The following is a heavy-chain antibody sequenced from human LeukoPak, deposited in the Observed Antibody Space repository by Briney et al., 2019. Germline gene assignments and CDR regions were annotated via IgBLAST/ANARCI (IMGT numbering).Heavy chain of an antibody. CDR2: IYYSGST. J-gene: IGHJ4*02. CDR1: GGSISSSSYY. CDR3: ARIAVAGDFFDY. Sequence: PSETLSLTCTVSGGSISSSSYYWGWIRQPPGKGLEWIGSIYYSGSTYYNPSLKSRVTISVDTSKNQFSLKLSPVTAADTAVYYCARIAVAGDFFDYWGQGTLVTVSS. D-gene: IGHD6-19*01. V-gene: IGHV4-39*01.